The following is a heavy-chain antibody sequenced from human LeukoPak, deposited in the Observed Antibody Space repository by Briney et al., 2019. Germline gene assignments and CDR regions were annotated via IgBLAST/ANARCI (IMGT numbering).Heavy chain of an antibody. CDR2: IYPGDSDT. CDR3: ARARYYYYYMDV. V-gene: IGHV5-51*01. CDR1: GYSFTSYW. J-gene: IGHJ6*03. Sequence: GESLKISCKSSGYSFTSYWIGWVRQMPGKGLEWMGIIYPGDSDTRYGPSFQGQATISTDKSINTAYLQWSSLKASDTAMYYCARARYYYYYMDVWGKGTTVTISS.